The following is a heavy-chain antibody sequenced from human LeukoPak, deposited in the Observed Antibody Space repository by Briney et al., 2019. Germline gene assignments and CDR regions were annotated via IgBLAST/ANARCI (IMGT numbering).Heavy chain of an antibody. CDR2: INPNSGGT. CDR3: ARVEAARLYFSFDP. D-gene: IGHD6-6*01. Sequence: ASVKVSCKASGYTFTGYYMHWVRQAPGQGLEWMGWINPNSGGTNYAQKFQGRVTMTRDTSISTAYMELSRLRSDDTAVYYCARVEAARLYFSFDPWGQGTLVTVSS. V-gene: IGHV1-2*02. CDR1: GYTFTGYY. J-gene: IGHJ5*02.